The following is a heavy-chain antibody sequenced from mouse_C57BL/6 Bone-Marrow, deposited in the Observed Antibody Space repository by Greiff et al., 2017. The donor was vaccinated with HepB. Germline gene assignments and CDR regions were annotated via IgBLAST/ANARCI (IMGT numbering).Heavy chain of an antibody. D-gene: IGHD1-1*02. J-gene: IGHJ4*01. Sequence: QVQLQQSGAELVRPGASVTLSCKASGYTFTDYEMHWVKQTPVHGLEWIGAIDPETGGTAYNQKFKGKAILTADKSSSTAYMELRSLTCEEFAVYYCEQQGKVGYAMDCWGQGTSFTVSP. CDR2: IDPETGGT. CDR3: EQQGKVGYAMDC. V-gene: IGHV1-15*01. CDR1: GYTFTDYE.